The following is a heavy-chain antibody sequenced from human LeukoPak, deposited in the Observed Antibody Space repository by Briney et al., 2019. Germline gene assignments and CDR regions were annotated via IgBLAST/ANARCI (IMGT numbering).Heavy chain of an antibody. CDR3: ARVFSLHSSGIDY. J-gene: IGHJ4*02. Sequence: PGGSLRLSCAASGFTFSSYEMNWVRQAPGKGLEWVSYISSSGSTIYYADSVKGRFTISRDNAKNSLYLQMNSLRAEDTAVYYCARVFSLHSSGIDYWGQGTLVTVSS. CDR1: GFTFSSYE. CDR2: ISSSGSTI. V-gene: IGHV3-48*03. D-gene: IGHD1-1*01.